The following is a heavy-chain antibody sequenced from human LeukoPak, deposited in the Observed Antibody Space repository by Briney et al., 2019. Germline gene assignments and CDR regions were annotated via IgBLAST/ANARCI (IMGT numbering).Heavy chain of an antibody. J-gene: IGHJ4*02. CDR3: ARGPTRQYFDS. CDR1: GFTFTSSA. V-gene: IGHV1-58*01. CDR2: IVVGSGDT. D-gene: IGHD6-6*01. Sequence: SVKVSCKASGFTFTSSAVQWVRQARGQRLEWIGWIVVGSGDTNYAQKFQERVTITRDMSTSTAYMELSSLRSEDTAVYYCARGPTRQYFDSWGRGTLVTVSS.